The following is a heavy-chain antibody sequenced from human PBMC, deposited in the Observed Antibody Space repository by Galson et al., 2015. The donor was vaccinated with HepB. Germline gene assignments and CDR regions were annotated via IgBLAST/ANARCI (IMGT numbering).Heavy chain of an antibody. D-gene: IGHD1-26*01. CDR3: AKEWMRSGSYIQSFYHYGMPV. CDR1: GFTFSSYG. J-gene: IGHJ6*02. Sequence: SLRLSCAASGFTFSSYGMHWVRQAPGKRLEWVAVISYDGGNKYYGDSVKGRFTISRDNSQNTLHLQMNSLRAEDPAVYYCAKEWMRSGSYIQSFYHYGMPVWGHGTTVTVSS. V-gene: IGHV3-30*18. CDR2: ISYDGGNK.